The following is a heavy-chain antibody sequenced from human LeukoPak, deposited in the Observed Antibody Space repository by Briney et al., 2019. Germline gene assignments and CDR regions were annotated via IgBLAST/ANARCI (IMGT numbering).Heavy chain of an antibody. J-gene: IGHJ4*02. CDR1: GFTFSSYR. Sequence: PGGSLRLSCEASGFTFSSYRMNWVRQAPGKGLEWVGRIKSNNNGGTTDNAAPVEGRFTIPSDDSKNTAYLQMNSLKTGDTDVYYCSIAALFYDSSAYPPFDYWSQGALVTVSS. CDR3: SIAALFYDSSAYPPFDY. CDR2: IKSNNNGGTT. V-gene: IGHV3-15*01. D-gene: IGHD3-22*01.